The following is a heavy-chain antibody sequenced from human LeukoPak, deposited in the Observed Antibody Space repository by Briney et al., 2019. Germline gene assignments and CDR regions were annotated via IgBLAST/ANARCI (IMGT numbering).Heavy chain of an antibody. CDR3: AKGAGPPWFDP. D-gene: IGHD6-19*01. V-gene: IGHV4-4*07. Sequence: PSETLSLTCTVSGGSISSHYWSWIRQPAGKGLEWIGRISTSGNTNSNPSLSNRVTMSLDKSKKQFSLKLSSVTAADTAVYYCAKGAGPPWFDPWGQGTLVIVSS. CDR2: ISTSGNT. CDR1: GGSISSHY. J-gene: IGHJ5*02.